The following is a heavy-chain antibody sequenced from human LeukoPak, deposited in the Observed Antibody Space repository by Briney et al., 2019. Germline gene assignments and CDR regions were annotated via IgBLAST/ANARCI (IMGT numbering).Heavy chain of an antibody. D-gene: IGHD6-19*01. J-gene: IGHJ4*02. V-gene: IGHV3-21*01. Sequence: GGSLRPSCVASGFTVSRNVMSWVRQAPGKGLEWVSSISSSSSYIYYADSVKGRFTISRDNAKNSLYLQMNSLRAEDTAVYYCARGSSGWYGVWGQGTLVTVSS. CDR1: GFTVSRNV. CDR2: ISSSSSYI. CDR3: ARGSSGWYGV.